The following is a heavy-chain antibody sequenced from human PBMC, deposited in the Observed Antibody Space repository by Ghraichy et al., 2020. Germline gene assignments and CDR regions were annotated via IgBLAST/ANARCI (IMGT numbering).Heavy chain of an antibody. CDR2: INHSGST. Sequence: SQTLSLTCAVYGGSFSGYYWSWIRQPPGKGLEWIGEINHSGSTNYNPSLKSRVTISVDTSKNQFSLKLSSVTAADTAVYYCAREGSGWYRSKNWFDPWGQGTLVTVSS. CDR1: GGSFSGYY. J-gene: IGHJ5*02. V-gene: IGHV4-34*01. CDR3: AREGSGWYRSKNWFDP. D-gene: IGHD6-19*01.